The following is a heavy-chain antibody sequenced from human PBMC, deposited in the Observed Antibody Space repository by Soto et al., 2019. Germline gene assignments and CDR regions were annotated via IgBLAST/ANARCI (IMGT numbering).Heavy chain of an antibody. CDR2: VYNSGST. Sequence: SETLSLTCTVSGGSISSNYWTWIRQPPGKGLEWIGYVYNSGSTNYNPSLKSRVTISEDTSKSQFSLKVNSMTAADTAVYYCAGRSEVVPAEYYGMDVWGQGTTVTVSS. V-gene: IGHV4-59*01. J-gene: IGHJ6*02. D-gene: IGHD2-2*01. CDR1: GGSISSNY. CDR3: AGRSEVVPAEYYGMDV.